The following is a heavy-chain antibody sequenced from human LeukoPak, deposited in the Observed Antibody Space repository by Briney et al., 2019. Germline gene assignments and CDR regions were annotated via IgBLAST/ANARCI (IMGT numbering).Heavy chain of an antibody. CDR3: ARYLAAAGPYYYYMDV. Sequence: ASVKVSCKASGYTFTSYGISWVRQAPGQALEWMGWISAYNGNTNYAQKLQGRVTMTTDTSTSTAYMELRSLRSDDTAVYYCARYLAAAGPYYYYMDVWGKGTTVTVSS. CDR2: ISAYNGNT. D-gene: IGHD6-13*01. V-gene: IGHV1-18*01. CDR1: GYTFTSYG. J-gene: IGHJ6*03.